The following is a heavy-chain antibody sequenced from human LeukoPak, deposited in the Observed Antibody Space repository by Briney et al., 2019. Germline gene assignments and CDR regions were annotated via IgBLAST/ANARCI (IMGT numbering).Heavy chain of an antibody. CDR3: AKDSHPLSAPDIVVVPAAAHDAFDI. D-gene: IGHD2-2*01. CDR1: GFTFSSYA. J-gene: IGHJ3*02. CDR2: ISGSGGST. V-gene: IGHV3-23*01. Sequence: GSLRLSCAASGFTFSSYAMSWVRQAPGKGLEWVSAISGSGGSTYYADSVKGRFTISRDNSKNTLYLQINSLRAEDTAVYYCAKDSHPLSAPDIVVVPAAAHDAFDIWGQGTMVTVSS.